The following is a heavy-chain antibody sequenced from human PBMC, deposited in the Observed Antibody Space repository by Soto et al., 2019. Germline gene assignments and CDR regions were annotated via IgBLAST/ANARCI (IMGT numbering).Heavy chain of an antibody. V-gene: IGHV3-21*01. J-gene: IGHJ3*02. CDR1: GFTFSSYS. Sequence: EVQLVESGGGLVQPGGSLRLSCAASGFTFSSYSMNWVRQAPGKGLEWVSSISSSSSYIYYADSVKGRFTISRDNAKNSLYLQMNSLRAEDTAVYYCARMDYYDSSGYDAFDIWGQGTMVTVSS. D-gene: IGHD3-22*01. CDR2: ISSSSSYI. CDR3: ARMDYYDSSGYDAFDI.